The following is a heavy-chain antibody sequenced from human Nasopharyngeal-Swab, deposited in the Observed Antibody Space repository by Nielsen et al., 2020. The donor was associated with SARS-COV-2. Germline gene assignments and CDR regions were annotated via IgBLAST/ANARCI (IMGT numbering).Heavy chain of an antibody. J-gene: IGHJ4*02. CDR1: GFTFSSYS. CDR2: ISSSSSYI. D-gene: IGHD3-22*01. CDR3: ARCLYDSSGYDEILFDY. Sequence: GESLKISCAASGFTFSSYSMNWVRQAPGKRLEWVSSISSSSSYIYYADSVKGRFTISRDNAKNSLYLQMNSLRAEDTAVYYCARCLYDSSGYDEILFDYWGQGTLVTVSS. V-gene: IGHV3-21*01.